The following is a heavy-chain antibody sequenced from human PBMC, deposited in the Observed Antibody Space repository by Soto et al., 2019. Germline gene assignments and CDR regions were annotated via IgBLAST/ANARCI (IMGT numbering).Heavy chain of an antibody. CDR2: INTDNGQT. V-gene: IGHV1-18*01. CDR1: GYTFTSYG. D-gene: IGHD3-3*02. Sequence: QVHLVQSGTEVKEPGASVQVSCKASGYTFTSYGITWVRQAPGQGLEWMGWINTDNGQTNYGERLQGRVTMTTDTSTNTAYMELRSLRSDDTAIYYCARGAWGQVLATYWGQGTLVTGSS. CDR3: ARGAWGQVLATY. J-gene: IGHJ4*02.